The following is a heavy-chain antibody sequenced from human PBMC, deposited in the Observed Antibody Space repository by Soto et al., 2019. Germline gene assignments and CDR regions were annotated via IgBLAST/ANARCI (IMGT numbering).Heavy chain of an antibody. CDR2: MKPSAGST. CDR3: ARDGTIPYLDY. Sequence: ASVKVSCKXSGYTFTSYYMHWVRQAPGQGLEWMGIMKPSAGSTTYAQQFQGRVTMTRDTSTSTVYMELSSLRSEDTAVYYCARDGTIPYLDYWGQGTPVTVSS. D-gene: IGHD1-26*01. J-gene: IGHJ4*02. V-gene: IGHV1-46*01. CDR1: GYTFTSYY.